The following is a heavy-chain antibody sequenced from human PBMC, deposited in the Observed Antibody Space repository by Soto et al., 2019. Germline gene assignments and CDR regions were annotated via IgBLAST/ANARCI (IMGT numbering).Heavy chain of an antibody. CDR2: INTNTGNP. D-gene: IGHD1-7*01. CDR1: GYTFTSYA. V-gene: IGHV7-4-1*02. Sequence: ASVKVSCKASGYTFTSYAMNWVRQTPGQGLEWMGWINTNTGNPTYAQGFTGRFVFSLDTSVSTAYLQISSLKAEDTAVYYCATPITGTTCYFDYLGHGTLVTVSS. J-gene: IGHJ4*01. CDR3: ATPITGTTCYFDY.